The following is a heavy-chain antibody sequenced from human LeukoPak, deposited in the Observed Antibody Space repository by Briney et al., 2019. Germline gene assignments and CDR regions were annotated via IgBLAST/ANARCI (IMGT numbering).Heavy chain of an antibody. Sequence: SETLSLTCTVSGGSISSGAYYWNWIRQHPGKGLEWIGYIYYSGSTYYNPSLKSRVTMSVDTSKNQFSLKLSSVTAADTAVYYCAREVIEDWFDPWGQGTLVTVSS. CDR2: IYYSGST. V-gene: IGHV4-31*03. CDR3: AREVIEDWFDP. CDR1: GGSISSGAYY. J-gene: IGHJ5*02. D-gene: IGHD2/OR15-2a*01.